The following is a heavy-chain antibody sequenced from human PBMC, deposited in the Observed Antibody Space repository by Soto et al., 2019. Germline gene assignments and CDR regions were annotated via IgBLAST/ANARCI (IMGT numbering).Heavy chain of an antibody. CDR1: GFTVTSSH. D-gene: IGHD3-10*01. CDR2: VFIGVTP. Sequence: EVQLVESGGRLVQPGGSLRLSCAASGFTVTSSHMTWVRQAPGKGLEWGSVVFIGVTPQYAASVKGRFSISIDKSANTMYLPMNSLRAADTAVYYCARVAVYASGTYSFRHNRFAPCGQGTEVTASP. J-gene: IGHJ5*02. V-gene: IGHV3-53*01. CDR3: ARVAVYASGTYSFRHNRFAP.